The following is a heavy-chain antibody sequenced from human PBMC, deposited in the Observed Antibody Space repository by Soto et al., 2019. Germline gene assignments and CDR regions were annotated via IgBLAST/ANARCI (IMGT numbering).Heavy chain of an antibody. V-gene: IGHV3-21*01. Sequence: PGGSLRLSCAASGFTFSSYTMNWVRQAPGKGLEWVSSISSGTSYIYYADSVKGRFTISRDNAKNLLYLQMNSLRAEDTAVYYCARDAGYSPIDYWGQGTLVTVS. CDR1: GFTFSSYT. CDR2: ISSGTSYI. CDR3: ARDAGYSPIDY. D-gene: IGHD5-18*01. J-gene: IGHJ4*02.